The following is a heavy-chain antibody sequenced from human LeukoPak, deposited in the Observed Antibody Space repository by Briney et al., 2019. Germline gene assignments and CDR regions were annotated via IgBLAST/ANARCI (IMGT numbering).Heavy chain of an antibody. Sequence: PSETLSLTCAVSDYSVGSAYYWGWIRQPPGKGLEWIGNIYYRGNTYYNPSLKGRVTISIDTSNNQFFLKLTSVTAADTAVYYCAKSFNWNTEYYFDYRGQGILVTVSS. CDR2: IYYRGNT. J-gene: IGHJ4*02. CDR3: AKSFNWNTEYYFDY. CDR1: DYSVGSAYY. V-gene: IGHV4-38-2*01. D-gene: IGHD1-1*01.